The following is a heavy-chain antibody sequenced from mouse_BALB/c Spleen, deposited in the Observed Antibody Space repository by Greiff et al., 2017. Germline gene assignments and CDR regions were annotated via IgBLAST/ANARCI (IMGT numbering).Heavy chain of an antibody. CDR3: ASRLPHYYAMDY. CDR2: IDPENGNT. Sequence: VQLQQSGAELVRPGALVKLSCKASGFNIKDYYMHWVKQRPEQGLEWIGWIDPENGNTIYDPKFQGKASITADTSSNTAYLQLSSLTSEDTAVYYCASRLPHYYAMDYWGQGTSVTVSS. V-gene: IGHV14-1*02. D-gene: IGHD1-2*01. J-gene: IGHJ4*01. CDR1: GFNIKDYY.